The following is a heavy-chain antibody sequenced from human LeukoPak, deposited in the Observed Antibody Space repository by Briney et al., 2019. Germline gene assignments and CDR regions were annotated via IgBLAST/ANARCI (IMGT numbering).Heavy chain of an antibody. CDR2: INPNSGGT. CDR1: GYTFTEYF. J-gene: IGHJ5*02. Sequence: ASVKVSCXASGYTFTEYFINWVRQAPGQGLEWMGRINPNSGGTNYAQKFQGRVTMTRDTSISTAYLELNRLTSDDTAVYYCARDPSGSNWYDPWGQGTLVTVSS. CDR3: ARDPSGSNWYDP. V-gene: IGHV1-2*06.